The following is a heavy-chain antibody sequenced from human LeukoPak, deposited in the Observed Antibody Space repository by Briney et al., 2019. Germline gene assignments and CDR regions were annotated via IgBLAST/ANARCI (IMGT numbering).Heavy chain of an antibody. V-gene: IGHV3-48*02. D-gene: IGHD3-10*01. CDR3: VRGYPLGVATFDS. J-gene: IGHJ4*02. CDR2: ISHNSRTM. CDR1: GFTFSSYS. Sequence: PGGSLRLSCAASGFTFSSYSVNWVRQAPGKGLEWVSYISHNSRTMHYADSVKGRLTISRDDAKNSLFLQMNSLRDEDTAVYYCVRGYPLGVATFDSWGQGTLVIVSS.